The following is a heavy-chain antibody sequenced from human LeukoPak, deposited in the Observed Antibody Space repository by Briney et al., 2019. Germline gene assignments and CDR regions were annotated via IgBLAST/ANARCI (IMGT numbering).Heavy chain of an antibody. CDR1: GFTFSNYA. Sequence: QSGGSLRFSCAASGFTFSNYAMSWVRQAPGKGLEWVSAISGSGGSTYYADSVEGRFTISRDNSKNTLYLQMNSLRAEDTAVYYCARVKNQWLVPGGFDYWGQGTLVTVSS. CDR2: ISGSGGST. CDR3: ARVKNQWLVPGGFDY. J-gene: IGHJ4*02. D-gene: IGHD6-19*01. V-gene: IGHV3-23*01.